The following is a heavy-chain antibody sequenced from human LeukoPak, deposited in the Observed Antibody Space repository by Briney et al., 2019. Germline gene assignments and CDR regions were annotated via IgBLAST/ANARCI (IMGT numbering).Heavy chain of an antibody. D-gene: IGHD3-9*01. J-gene: IGHJ6*03. CDR2: ISYDGSNK. CDR3: AKGDLTPYYMDV. CDR1: GFTFSSYA. Sequence: PGGSLRLSCAASGFTFSSYAMHWVRQAPGKGLEWVAVISYDGSNKYYADSVKGRFTISRDNSKNTLYLQMNSLRAEDTAVYYCAKGDLTPYYMDVWGKGTTVTVYS. V-gene: IGHV3-30-3*01.